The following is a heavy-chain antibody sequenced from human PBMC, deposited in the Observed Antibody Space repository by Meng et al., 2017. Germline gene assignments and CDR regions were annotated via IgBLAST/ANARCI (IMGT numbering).Heavy chain of an antibody. CDR1: GDSVSSNSAA. V-gene: IGHV6-1*01. Sequence: QIKLQLSGPGLVKPSQTLSLICAISGDSVSSNSAAWNWIRQSPSRGLEWLGRAYYRSKWYHDYAESVKSRISIDPDTSKNQFSLQLRSVTPEDSAVYYCARGSYSFDSWGQRTLVTVSS. D-gene: IGHD1-26*01. CDR2: AYYRSKWYH. CDR3: ARGSYSFDS. J-gene: IGHJ4*02.